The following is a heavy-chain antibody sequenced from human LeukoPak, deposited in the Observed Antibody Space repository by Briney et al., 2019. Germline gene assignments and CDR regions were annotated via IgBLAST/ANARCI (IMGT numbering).Heavy chain of an antibody. Sequence: AGGSLRLSCAASGFTFSSYAMSWVRQAPGKGLEWVSTFSGSGGSTYYADSVKGRFTISRDNSKNTLYLQMNSLRAEDTAVYYCAQAGGSNPLYDCWGQGTLVTVSS. CDR2: FSGSGGST. CDR3: AQAGGSNPLYDC. V-gene: IGHV3-23*01. CDR1: GFTFSSYA. J-gene: IGHJ4*02. D-gene: IGHD3-16*01.